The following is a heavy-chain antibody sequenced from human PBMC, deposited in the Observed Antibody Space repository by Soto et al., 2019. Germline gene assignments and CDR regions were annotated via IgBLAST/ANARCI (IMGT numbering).Heavy chain of an antibody. J-gene: IGHJ6*02. V-gene: IGHV1-18*01. CDR3: ARPLDYYYYAMDA. Sequence: ASVKVSCKASGYTFSNFGIIWVRQAPGQGLEWMGWISPYNGNTNYAQMFQGRLTMTTDTPTTSAYMELRSLRSDDTAVYYCARPLDYYYYAMDAWGQGTTVTVS. CDR1: GYTFSNFG. CDR2: ISPYNGNT.